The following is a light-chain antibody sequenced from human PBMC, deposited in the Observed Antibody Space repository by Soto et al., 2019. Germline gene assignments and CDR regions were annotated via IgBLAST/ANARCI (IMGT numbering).Light chain of an antibody. CDR1: SSDVGAYDY. CDR3: CSYAGSSFV. Sequence: QSVLTQPRSVSGSPGQSVTISCTGTSSDVGAYDYVSWYQQYPGKAPKLVIYDVNKRPSGVPDRFSGSKSGDTASLTISGLQAEDDADYYCCSYAGSSFVFGTVTKVTVL. J-gene: IGLJ1*01. V-gene: IGLV2-11*01. CDR2: DVN.